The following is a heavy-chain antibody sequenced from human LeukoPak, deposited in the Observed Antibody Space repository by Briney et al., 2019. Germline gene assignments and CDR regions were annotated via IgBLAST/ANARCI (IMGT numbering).Heavy chain of an antibody. CDR3: TREPQVGV. CDR1: GFTFGKYW. J-gene: IGHJ6*02. Sequence: PGGSLRLSCVASGFTFGKYWMSWVRQAPGKGLEWVANIKLDGSEKNYVDSVKGRFTISRDNTKNSLYLQMNSLRAEDTAVYYCTREPQVGVWGQGTTVTVSS. CDR2: IKLDGSEK. V-gene: IGHV3-7*03.